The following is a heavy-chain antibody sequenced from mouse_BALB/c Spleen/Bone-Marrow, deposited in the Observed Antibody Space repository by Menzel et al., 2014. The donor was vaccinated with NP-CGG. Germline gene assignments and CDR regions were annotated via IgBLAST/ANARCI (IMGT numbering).Heavy chain of an antibody. CDR1: GYAFSTYW. CDR2: IYPGDGDT. V-gene: IGHV1-80*01. J-gene: IGHJ4*01. Sequence: DQLQQSGSELVRPESSVKISCKASGYAFSTYWMIWVKQRPGQGLEWIGQIYPGDGDTNYNGKFKGKATLTADKSSSTAYMQRRSLTSEDSAVYFCARGARSAMDYWGQGTSVTVSS. CDR3: ARGARSAMDY.